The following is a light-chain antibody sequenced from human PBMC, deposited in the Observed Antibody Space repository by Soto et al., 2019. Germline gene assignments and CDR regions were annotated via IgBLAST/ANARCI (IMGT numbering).Light chain of an antibody. CDR3: LQDYDYPLT. CDR1: QGIRND. V-gene: IGKV1-6*01. Sequence: AIQMTQSPSSLSASVGDRVTVTCRASQGIRNDLGWYQQKPGKAPKLLIYAASTLQSGVPSRFSGSGSGTDFTLTIGSLQPEDFATYYCLQDYDYPLTFGGGTKVDIK. J-gene: IGKJ4*01. CDR2: AAS.